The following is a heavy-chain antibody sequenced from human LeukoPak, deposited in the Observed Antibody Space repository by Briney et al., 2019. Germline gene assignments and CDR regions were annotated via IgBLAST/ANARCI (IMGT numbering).Heavy chain of an antibody. V-gene: IGHV4-34*01. J-gene: IGHJ4*02. CDR3: ARAGGSYWGIDY. CDR2: IYHSGST. CDR1: GFIFSDYY. D-gene: IGHD1-26*01. Sequence: GSLRLSCAASGFIFSDYYMSWIRQAPGKGLEWIGEIYHSGSTNYNPSLKSRVTISVDKSKNQFSLKLSSVTAADTAVYYCARAGGSYWGIDYWGQGTLVTVSS.